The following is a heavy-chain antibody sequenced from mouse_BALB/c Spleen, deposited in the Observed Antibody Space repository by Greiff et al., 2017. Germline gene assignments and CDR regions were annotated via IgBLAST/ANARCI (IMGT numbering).Heavy chain of an antibody. D-gene: IGHD2-14*01. CDR2: ISYSGST. CDR1: GYSITSDYA. CDR3: ANAYYRYGDSFDY. V-gene: IGHV3-2*02. J-gene: IGHJ2*01. Sequence: DVQLVESGPGLVKPSQSLSLTCTVTGYSITSDYAWNWIRQFPGNKLEWMGYISYSGSTSYNPSLKSRISITRDTSKNQFFLQLNSVTTEDTATYYCANAYYRYGDSFDYWGQGTTLTVSS.